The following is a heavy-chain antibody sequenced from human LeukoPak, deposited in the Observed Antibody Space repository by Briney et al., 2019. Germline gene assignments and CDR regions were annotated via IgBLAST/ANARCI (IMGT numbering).Heavy chain of an antibody. V-gene: IGHV3-23*01. D-gene: IGHD2-2*02. CDR3: AKGKVVPATIYDY. J-gene: IGHJ4*02. CDR1: GFTFSSYA. Sequence: GGSLRLSCAASGFTFSSYAMSWVRQAPGKGREWVSGFSGGDGSTSYADSVKGRFTISRDNSKTTLYLQMNSLRAEDTAVYYCAKGKVVPATIYDYWGQGTLVTVSS. CDR2: FSGGDGST.